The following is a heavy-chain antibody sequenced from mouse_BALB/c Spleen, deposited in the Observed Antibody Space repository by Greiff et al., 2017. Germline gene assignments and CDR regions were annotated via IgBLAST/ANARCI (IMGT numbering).Heavy chain of an antibody. J-gene: IGHJ2*01. D-gene: IGHD1-1*01. V-gene: IGHV5-4*02. CDR1: GFTFSDYY. Sequence: EVKVVESGGGLVKPGGSLKLSCAASGFTFSDYYMYWVRQTPEKRLEWVATISDGGSYTYYPDSVKGRFTISRDNAKNNLYLQMSSLKSEDTAMYYCARESPHYYGSSYLDYWGQGTTLTVSS. CDR2: ISDGGSYT. CDR3: ARESPHYYGSSYLDY.